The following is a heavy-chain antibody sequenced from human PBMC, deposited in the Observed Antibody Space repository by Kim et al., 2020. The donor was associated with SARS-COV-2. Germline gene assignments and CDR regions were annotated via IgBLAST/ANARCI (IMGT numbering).Heavy chain of an antibody. J-gene: IGHJ3*02. Sequence: SETLSLTCTVSDGSISRYYWSWIRQPPGRGLEWIGRVHTSGNNVYNPSLKTRLTMSIDTSKNQFSLKLSSVTAADTAVYYCAKGSSAEEDAFDIWGQG. CDR2: VHTSGNN. CDR1: DGSISRYY. CDR3: AKGSSAEEDAFDI. V-gene: IGHV4-4*07. D-gene: IGHD6-25*01.